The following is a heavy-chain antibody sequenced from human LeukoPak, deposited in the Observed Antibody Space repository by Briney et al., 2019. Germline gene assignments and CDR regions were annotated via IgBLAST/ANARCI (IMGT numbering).Heavy chain of an antibody. CDR1: GGSISSYY. V-gene: IGHV4-59*01. CDR2: IYYSGSI. D-gene: IGHD1-26*01. Sequence: SETLSLTCTVSGGSISSYYWSWIRQPPGKGLEWIGYIYYSGSINYNPSLKSRVTISVDTSKNQFSLKLSSVTAADTAVYYCARDGRIVGANNWFDPWGQGTLVTVSS. CDR3: ARDGRIVGANNWFDP. J-gene: IGHJ5*02.